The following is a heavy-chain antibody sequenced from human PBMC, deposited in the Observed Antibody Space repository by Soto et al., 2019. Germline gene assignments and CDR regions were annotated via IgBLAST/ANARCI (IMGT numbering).Heavy chain of an antibody. Sequence: SETLSLTCTVSGGSIRVQSYYWTWIRQTPGKGLEWVGSSYYSGASYFNPALKGRVTISVDTSTNQFSLRLTSVTAADTAVHYCPRSYNWNDYYFDPWGQGTLVTVSS. V-gene: IGHV4-39*01. CDR2: SYYSGAS. CDR1: GGSIRVQSYY. J-gene: IGHJ5*02. D-gene: IGHD1-20*01. CDR3: PRSYNWNDYYFDP.